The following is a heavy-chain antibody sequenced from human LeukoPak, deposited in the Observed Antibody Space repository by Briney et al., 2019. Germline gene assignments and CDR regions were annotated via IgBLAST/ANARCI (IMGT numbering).Heavy chain of an antibody. V-gene: IGHV1-18*01. D-gene: IGHD6-13*01. CDR2: ISAYNGNT. Sequence: ASVKVSCKASGYTFTSYGISWVRQAPGQGLEWMGWISAYNGNTNYAQKLQGRVTMTTDTSTSTAYMELRCLRSDDTAVYYCARDRRIANWFDPWGQGTLVTVSS. CDR3: ARDRRIANWFDP. CDR1: GYTFTSYG. J-gene: IGHJ5*02.